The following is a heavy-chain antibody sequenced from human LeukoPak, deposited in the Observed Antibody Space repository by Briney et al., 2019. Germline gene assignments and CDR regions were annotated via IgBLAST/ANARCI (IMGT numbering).Heavy chain of an antibody. D-gene: IGHD1-26*01. V-gene: IGHV4-59*08. CDR1: GGSISGSY. CDR3: ARRWAYGMDV. CDR2: IFYTGST. J-gene: IGHJ6*02. Sequence: SETLSLTCTVSGGSISGSYWSWIRQPPGKGLEWLGYIFYTGSTNYNPSLKSRVTISVDTSKNQLSLKLSSVTAADTAVYFCARRWAYGMDVWGQGTTVIVSS.